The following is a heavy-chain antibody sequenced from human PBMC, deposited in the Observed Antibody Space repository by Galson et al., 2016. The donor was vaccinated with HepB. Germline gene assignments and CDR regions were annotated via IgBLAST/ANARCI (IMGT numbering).Heavy chain of an antibody. CDR3: ARCERYGSGWYGKNDY. J-gene: IGHJ4*02. D-gene: IGHD6-13*01. V-gene: IGHV3-33*01. CDR1: GFTFSSYG. CDR2: IWYAGNHK. Sequence: SLRLSCAASGFTFSSYGMHCVRQAPGKGLEWMAVIWYAGNHKYYGDSVQGRFTISRDNSRNTLYLQMNSLRAEDTAVYYCARCERYGSGWYGKNDYWGQGTLVTVSS.